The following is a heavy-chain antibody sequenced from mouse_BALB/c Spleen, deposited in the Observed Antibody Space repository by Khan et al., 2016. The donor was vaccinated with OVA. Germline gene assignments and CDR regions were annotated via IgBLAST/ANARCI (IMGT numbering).Heavy chain of an antibody. CDR3: ARAYYRYDGYYAMDY. CDR1: GFSLSRYN. CDR2: IWGGGDT. V-gene: IGHV2-6-4*01. D-gene: IGHD2-14*01. Sequence: VQLQESGPGLVAPSQSLSITCTVSGFSLSRYNIHWVRQPPGKGLAWLGMIWGGGDTDYNSTLKSRLSISKDNSKSQVFLKMNSLQTDDTAMYYCARAYYRYDGYYAMDYWGQGTSVTVSS. J-gene: IGHJ4*01.